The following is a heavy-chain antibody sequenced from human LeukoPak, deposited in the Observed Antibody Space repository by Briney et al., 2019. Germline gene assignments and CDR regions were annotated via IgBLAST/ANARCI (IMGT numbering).Heavy chain of an antibody. CDR3: AREPHSGGSYYAFDY. CDR1: GFTFSSYA. J-gene: IGHJ4*02. V-gene: IGHV3-30*01. D-gene: IGHD1-26*01. CDR2: ISHDGNNK. Sequence: GGSLRLSCTASGFTFSSYAVNWVRQAPGKGLEWVAVISHDGNNKYYADSVKGRLTISRDNSKNTLYLQMNSLRAEDTAVYFCAREPHSGGSYYAFDYWGQGALVTVSS.